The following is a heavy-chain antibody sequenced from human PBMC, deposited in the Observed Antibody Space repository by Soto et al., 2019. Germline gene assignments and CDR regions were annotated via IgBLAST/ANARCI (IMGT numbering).Heavy chain of an antibody. D-gene: IGHD1-1*01. V-gene: IGHV3-48*03. Sequence: GSLRLSCAASGFTFSSYEMNWVRQAPGKGLEWVSYISSSGSTIYYADSVKGRFTISRDNAKNSLYLQMDSLRVEDTAVYYCVKADDTRSGLFDHWGQGALVTVSS. CDR1: GFTFSSYE. CDR2: ISSSGSTI. CDR3: VKADDTRSGLFDH. J-gene: IGHJ4*02.